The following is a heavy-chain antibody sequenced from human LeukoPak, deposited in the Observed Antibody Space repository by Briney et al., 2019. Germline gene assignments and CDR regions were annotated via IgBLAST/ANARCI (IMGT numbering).Heavy chain of an antibody. D-gene: IGHD3-10*01. Sequence: GGSLRLSCAASGFTFSNAWMSWVRQAPGKGMEWVGRIKSKTDGGTTDYAAPVKGRFTISRDDSKNTLYLQMNSLKTEDTAVCYCTISYGSGSSYWGQGTLVTVSS. V-gene: IGHV3-15*01. CDR2: IKSKTDGGTT. CDR3: TISYGSGSSY. J-gene: IGHJ4*02. CDR1: GFTFSNAW.